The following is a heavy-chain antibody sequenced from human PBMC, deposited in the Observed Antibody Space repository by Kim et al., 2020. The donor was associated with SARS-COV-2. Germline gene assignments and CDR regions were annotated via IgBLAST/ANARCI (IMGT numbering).Heavy chain of an antibody. J-gene: IGHJ6*01. CDR3: ARATVAGGLKNGLDV. D-gene: IGHD6-19*01. V-gene: IGHV3-23*01. Sequence: GGSLRLSCAASGFTFSTPYAMTWVRQAPGRGLEWVSGITKSGAKTYYTDSVRGRFAISRDNPKNTVYLQMDGLRAEDTAVYFCARATVAGGLKNGLDVWG. CDR2: ITKSGAKT. CDR1: GFTFSTPYA.